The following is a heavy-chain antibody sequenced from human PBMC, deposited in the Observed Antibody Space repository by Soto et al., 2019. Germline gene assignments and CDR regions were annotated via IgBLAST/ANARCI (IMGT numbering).Heavy chain of an antibody. CDR2: ISSDGVNY. Sequence: QVQLVESGGGVVQPGRSLRLSCAASGFTFSSFAMHWVRQAPGKGLEWLAVISSDGVNYYYAESVKGRFTISRDNSKNTLYRQMNSLRNEDTAVYYCARGGAWTPEGLGYWGQGTLVTVSS. J-gene: IGHJ4*02. CDR3: ARGGAWTPEGLGY. CDR1: GFTFSSFA. V-gene: IGHV3-30-3*01. D-gene: IGHD2-15*01.